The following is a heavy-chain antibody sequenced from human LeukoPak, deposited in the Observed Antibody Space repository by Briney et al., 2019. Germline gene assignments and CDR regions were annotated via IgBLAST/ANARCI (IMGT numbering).Heavy chain of an antibody. J-gene: IGHJ6*02. V-gene: IGHV1-69*13. CDR2: IIPIFGTA. D-gene: IGHD5-24*01. CDR1: GGTFSSYA. CDR3: ARDSGVDGYNAHYYYYGMDV. Sequence: SVKVSCKASGGTFSSYAISWVRQAPGQGLEWMGGIIPIFGTANYAQKFQGRVTIAADESTSTAYMELSSLRSEDTAVYYCARDSGVDGYNAHYYYYGMDVWGQGTTVTVSS.